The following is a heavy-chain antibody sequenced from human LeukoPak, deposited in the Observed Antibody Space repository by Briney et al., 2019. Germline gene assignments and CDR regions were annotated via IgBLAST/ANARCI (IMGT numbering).Heavy chain of an antibody. CDR1: GGSISSGDYY. V-gene: IGHV4-30-4*01. J-gene: IGHJ2*01. CDR2: IYYSGST. Sequence: SQTLSLTCTVSGGSISSGDYYWSWIRQPLGKGLEWIGYIYYSGSTYYNPSLKSRVTISVDTSKNQFSLKLSSVTAADTVVYYCARDLYGDPRYFDLWGRGTLVTVSS. CDR3: ARDLYGDPRYFDL. D-gene: IGHD4-17*01.